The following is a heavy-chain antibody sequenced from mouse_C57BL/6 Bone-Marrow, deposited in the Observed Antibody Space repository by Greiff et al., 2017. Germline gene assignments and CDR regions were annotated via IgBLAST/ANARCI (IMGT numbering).Heavy chain of an antibody. J-gene: IGHJ3*01. CDR2: IYPRSGNT. CDR1: GYTFTSYG. D-gene: IGHD1-1*01. V-gene: IGHV1-81*01. CDR3: DYDGSAWFAY. Sequence: QVQLQQPGAELARPGASVKLSCKASGYTFTSYGISWVKQRTGQGLEWIGEIYPRSGNTYYNEKFKGTATLTADQSSSTAYMKLRSLTSEDSAVYFCDYDGSAWFAYWGQGTLVTVSA.